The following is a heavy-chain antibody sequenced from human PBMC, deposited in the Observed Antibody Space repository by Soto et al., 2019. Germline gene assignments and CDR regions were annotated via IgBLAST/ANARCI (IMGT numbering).Heavy chain of an antibody. Sequence: QVQLVQSGAEVKKPGSSVKVSCKASGGTFSSYAISWVRQAPGQGLEWMRGIIPIFGTANYAQKFQGRVTITADESTSTAYMELSSLRSEDTAVYYCARDQDVVLVPAASDAFDIWGQGTMVTVSS. CDR3: ARDQDVVLVPAASDAFDI. V-gene: IGHV1-69*12. CDR1: GGTFSSYA. J-gene: IGHJ3*02. CDR2: IIPIFGTA. D-gene: IGHD2-2*01.